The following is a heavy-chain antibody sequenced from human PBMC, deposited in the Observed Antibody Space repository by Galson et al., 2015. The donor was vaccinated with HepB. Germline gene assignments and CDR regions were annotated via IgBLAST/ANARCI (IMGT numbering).Heavy chain of an antibody. D-gene: IGHD3-22*01. CDR1: GFTFSNAW. CDR2: IKSKADGGTT. V-gene: IGHV3-15*01. J-gene: IGHJ4*02. Sequence: SLRLSCAASGFTFSNAWMSWVRQAPGKGLEWVGRIKSKADGGTTDYAAPVKGRFTISRDDSKNTLYLQMNSLKTEDTAVYYCTTDAYYYDMSSSYYFDYWGQGTLVTVSS. CDR3: TTDAYYYDMSSSYYFDY.